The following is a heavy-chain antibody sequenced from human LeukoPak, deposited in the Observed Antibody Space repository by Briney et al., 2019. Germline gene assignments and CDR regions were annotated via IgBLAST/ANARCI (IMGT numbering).Heavy chain of an antibody. Sequence: ASVKVSCKASGYTFTSYDINWVRQATGQGLEWMGWMNPNSGNTGYAQKFQGRVTMTRNTSISTAYMELSSLRSEDTAVHYCARGMVVVPSAYYYGMDVWGQGTTVTVSS. D-gene: IGHD2-2*01. CDR2: MNPNSGNT. J-gene: IGHJ6*02. CDR3: ARGMVVVPSAYYYGMDV. CDR1: GYTFTSYD. V-gene: IGHV1-8*01.